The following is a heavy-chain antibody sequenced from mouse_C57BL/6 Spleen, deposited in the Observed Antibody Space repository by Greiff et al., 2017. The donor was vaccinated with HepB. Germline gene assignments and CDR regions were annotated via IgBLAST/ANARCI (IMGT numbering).Heavy chain of an antibody. CDR1: GYAFSSSW. CDR2: IYPGDGDT. CDR3: ARTGSSYNYAMDY. V-gene: IGHV1-82*01. Sequence: VQLQQSGPELVKPGASAKISCKASGYAFSSSWMNWVKQRPGKGLEWIGRIYPGDGDTNYNGKFKGKATLTADKSSSTAYMQLSSLTSEDSAVYFCARTGSSYNYAMDYWGQGTSVTVSS. J-gene: IGHJ4*01. D-gene: IGHD1-1*01.